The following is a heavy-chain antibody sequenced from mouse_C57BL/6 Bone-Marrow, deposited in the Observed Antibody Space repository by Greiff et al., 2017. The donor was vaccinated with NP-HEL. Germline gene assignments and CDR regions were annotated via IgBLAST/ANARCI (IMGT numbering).Heavy chain of an antibody. Sequence: VQLQQSGAELVRPGASVKLSCTASGFNIKDDYMHWVKQRPEQGLEWIGWIDPENGDTEYASKFQGKATITADTSSNTAYLQLSSLTSEDTAVYYCTTSGSPYYAMDYWGQGTSVTVSS. J-gene: IGHJ4*01. V-gene: IGHV14-4*01. D-gene: IGHD1-1*01. CDR1: GFNIKDDY. CDR3: TTSGSPYYAMDY. CDR2: IDPENGDT.